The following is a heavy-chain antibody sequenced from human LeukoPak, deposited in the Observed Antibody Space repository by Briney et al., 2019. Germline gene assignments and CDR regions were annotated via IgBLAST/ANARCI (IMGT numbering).Heavy chain of an antibody. CDR2: INTGNGNT. CDR3: ARDRAMADY. J-gene: IGHJ4*02. D-gene: IGHD5-18*01. V-gene: IGHV1-3*04. Sequence: ASVKVSCKASGYIFTSYPIHWVRQAPGQRLEWMGWINTGNGNTKYSQRFEGGVIVTTDTSAAAAYMELSSLRSEDTAVYYCARDRAMADYWGQGTLVTVSS. CDR1: GYIFTSYP.